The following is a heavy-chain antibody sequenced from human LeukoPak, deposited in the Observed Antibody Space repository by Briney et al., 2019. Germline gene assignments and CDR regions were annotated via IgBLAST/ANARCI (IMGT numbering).Heavy chain of an antibody. J-gene: IGHJ5*02. D-gene: IGHD3-22*01. V-gene: IGHV1-46*01. CDR2: INPSGGST. CDR3: ARRANDSSGYNWFDP. Sequence: ASVKVSCKASGYTFTSYYMNWVRQAPGQGLEWMGIINPSGGSTSYAQKFQGRVTMTRDTSTSTVYMELSSLRSEDTAVYYCARRANDSSGYNWFDPWGQGTLVTVSS. CDR1: GYTFTSYY.